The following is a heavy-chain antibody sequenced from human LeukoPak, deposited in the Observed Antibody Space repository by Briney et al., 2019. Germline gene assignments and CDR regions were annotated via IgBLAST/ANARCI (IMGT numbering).Heavy chain of an antibody. J-gene: IGHJ5*02. CDR1: GFTFDDYA. CDR2: ISWNSGSI. D-gene: IGHD6-13*01. Sequence: GRSLRLPCAASGFTFDDYAMHWVRQAPGKGLEWVSGISWNSGSIGYADSVKGRFTISRDNAKNSLYLQMNSLRAEDTALYYCAKDGDSSSWSTGFNWFDPWGQGTLVTVSS. V-gene: IGHV3-9*01. CDR3: AKDGDSSSWSTGFNWFDP.